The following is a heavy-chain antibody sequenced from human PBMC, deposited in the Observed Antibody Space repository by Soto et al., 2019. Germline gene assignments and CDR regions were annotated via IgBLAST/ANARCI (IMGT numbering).Heavy chain of an antibody. CDR2: ISKSGTA. CDR3: VRALGRRFMEWPRFDP. Sequence: SETLSLTCPGSGGSIRIGDYHWTWIRQSPGKGLEWIGFISKSGTAKYNPSLSTRVSISVDTSRNQFSLKLNFVSAADTAVYYCVRALGRRFMEWPRFDPWGQGKLVTVSS. V-gene: IGHV4-30-4*01. D-gene: IGHD3-3*01. CDR1: GGSIRIGDYH. J-gene: IGHJ5*02.